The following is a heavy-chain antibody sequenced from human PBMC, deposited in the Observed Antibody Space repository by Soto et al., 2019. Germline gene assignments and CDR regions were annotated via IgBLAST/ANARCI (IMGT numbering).Heavy chain of an antibody. D-gene: IGHD2-21*01. CDR3: AVGGVIPRSD. Sequence: QLQLQESGSGLVKPSQTLSLTCAVSGGSITSGGYSWSWIRQPPGKVLEWIGYSYHSGSTDYNPSLKSRVTISVDGSKNQFSLKLSSVTAADTAVYYCAVGGVIPRSDRGKGTLVTVSS. CDR2: SYHSGST. V-gene: IGHV4-30-2*01. CDR1: GGSITSGGYS. J-gene: IGHJ4*02.